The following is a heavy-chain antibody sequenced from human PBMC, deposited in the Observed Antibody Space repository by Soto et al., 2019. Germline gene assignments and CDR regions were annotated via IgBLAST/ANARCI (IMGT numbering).Heavy chain of an antibody. D-gene: IGHD6-6*01. J-gene: IGHJ5*02. V-gene: IGHV3-48*01. CDR3: ARSIAARLNWFDP. CDR2: ISSSSSTI. Sequence: PGGSLRLSCAASGFTFSSYGMHWVRQAPGKGLEWVSYISSSSSTIYYADSVKGRFTISRDNAKNSLYLQMNSLRAEDTAVYYCARSIAARLNWFDPWGQGTLVTVSS. CDR1: GFTFSSYG.